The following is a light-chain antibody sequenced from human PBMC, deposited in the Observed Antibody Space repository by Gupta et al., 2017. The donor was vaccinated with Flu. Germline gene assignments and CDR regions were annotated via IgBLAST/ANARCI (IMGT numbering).Light chain of an antibody. CDR2: YDS. Sequence: GKTSTTEVRGNNVGSKNLIWYQQTTSAAPVLLVYYDSRRHSGIPEGFSGSNSGTTATITTSRVEAGDEADYYCQGGDRSSDKGVFGGGTKRTV. CDR3: QGGDRSSDKGV. J-gene: IGLJ3*02. V-gene: IGLV3-21*03. CDR1: NVGSKN.